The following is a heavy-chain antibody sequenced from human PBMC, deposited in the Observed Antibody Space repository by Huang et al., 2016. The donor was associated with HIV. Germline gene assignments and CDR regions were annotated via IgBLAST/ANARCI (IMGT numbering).Heavy chain of an antibody. CDR2: IIPMFGTP. CDR3: ARGQLGSYGDYDVLY. CDR1: GGTFSKYA. Sequence: QVQLVQSGAEVKTPGSSVKVSCKASGGTFSKYAISWVRQDPGQGLEGRGWIIPMFGTPNYARKFQGRVTITADDSTSTTYVEVSSLRSEDTALYYCARGQLGSYGDYDVLYWGQGTLVTVSS. J-gene: IGHJ4*02. V-gene: IGHV1-69*13. D-gene: IGHD4-17*01.